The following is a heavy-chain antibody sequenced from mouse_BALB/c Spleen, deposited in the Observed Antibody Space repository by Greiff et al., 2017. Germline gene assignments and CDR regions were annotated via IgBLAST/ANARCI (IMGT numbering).Heavy chain of an antibody. V-gene: IGHV3-6*02. J-gene: IGHJ2*01. Sequence: ESGPGLVKPSQSLSLTCSVTGYSITSGYYWNWIRQFPGNKLEWMGYISYDGSNNYNPSLKNRISITRDTSKNQFFLKLNSVTTEDTATYYCARGSLRRYFDYWGQGTTLTVSS. CDR1: GYSITSGYY. D-gene: IGHD2-1*01. CDR2: ISYDGSN. CDR3: ARGSLRRYFDY.